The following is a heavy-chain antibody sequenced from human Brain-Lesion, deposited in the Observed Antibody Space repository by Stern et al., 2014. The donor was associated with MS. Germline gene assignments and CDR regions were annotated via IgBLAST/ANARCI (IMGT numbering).Heavy chain of an antibody. J-gene: IGHJ4*02. CDR3: ARHMGEGLSIDY. V-gene: IGHV5-10-1*03. CDR1: GYSFTSDW. Sequence: VQLVQSGAEVKKPGESLRISCQSSGYSFTSDWISWVRQMPGKGLEWMGRIDPSDSNPNYSPSFQGHVTISADKSINTAYLDWRSLKASDTAMYYCARHMGEGLSIDYWGQGTLVTVSS. D-gene: IGHD3-16*01. CDR2: IDPSDSNP.